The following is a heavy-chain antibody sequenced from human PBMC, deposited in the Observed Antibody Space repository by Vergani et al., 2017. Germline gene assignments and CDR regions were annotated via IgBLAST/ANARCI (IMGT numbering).Heavy chain of an antibody. CDR2: ITGRDGTK. CDR3: ARKGGNSLYYNFAMDV. Sequence: EVRLVESGGGLVKPGGSLRLSCQVSGFDFSQAWMNWVRQSPGKGLDWVSSITGRDGTKYYAVSVKGRFTISRDNSNKMLYLQMNSLRAEDTAIYYCARKGGNSLYYNFAMDVWGQGTTVTVSS. V-gene: IGHV3-23*04. J-gene: IGHJ6*02. CDR1: GFDFSQAW. D-gene: IGHD4-23*01.